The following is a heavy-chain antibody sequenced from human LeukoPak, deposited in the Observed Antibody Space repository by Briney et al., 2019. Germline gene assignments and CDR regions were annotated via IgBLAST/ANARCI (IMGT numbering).Heavy chain of an antibody. J-gene: IGHJ4*02. CDR2: IYYSGST. CDR3: ARASWHLREFDY. V-gene: IGHV4-59*12. CDR1: GGSISSYY. Sequence: SETLSLTCTVSGGSISSYYWSWIRQPPGKGLEWIGYIYYSGSTNYNPSLKSRVTMSVDTSKNQFSLKLSSVTAADTAVYYCARASWHLREFDYWGQGTLVTVSS.